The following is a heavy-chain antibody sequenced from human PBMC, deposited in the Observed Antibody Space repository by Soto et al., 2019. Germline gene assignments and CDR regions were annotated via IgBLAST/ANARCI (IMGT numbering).Heavy chain of an antibody. CDR2: IIPILGIA. Sequence: QVQLVQSGAEVKKPGSSVKVSCKASGGTFSSYTISWVRQAPGQGLEWMGRIIPILGIANYAQKFQGRVTTTADKSTSTAYIELSSLRSEDTAVYYCASEMTTVTTAYYYYGMDVWGQGTTVIVSS. CDR1: GGTFSSYT. J-gene: IGHJ6*02. D-gene: IGHD4-17*01. V-gene: IGHV1-69*02. CDR3: ASEMTTVTTAYYYYGMDV.